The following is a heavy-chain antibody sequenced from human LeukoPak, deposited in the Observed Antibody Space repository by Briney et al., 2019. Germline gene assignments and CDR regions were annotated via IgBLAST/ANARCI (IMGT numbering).Heavy chain of an antibody. Sequence: SSETLSLTCGLSVDSMRGHYWTWIRQPPGKGLEWIGYIYSSGSTNYKLSLKTRVTISEDTSKNQFSLRLASVTTADTAVYYCARVPTIYGVDMYYFDYWGQGTLVTVSS. D-gene: IGHD3-3*01. CDR3: ARVPTIYGVDMYYFDY. V-gene: IGHV4-59*11. CDR1: VDSMRGHY. J-gene: IGHJ4*02. CDR2: IYSSGST.